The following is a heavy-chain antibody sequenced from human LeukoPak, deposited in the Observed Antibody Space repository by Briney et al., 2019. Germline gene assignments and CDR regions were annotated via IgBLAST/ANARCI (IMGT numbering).Heavy chain of an antibody. D-gene: IGHD6-6*01. CDR3: ARVYSSSSGKNAFDV. CDR2: IKQDGNEK. CDR1: GFTFNNYW. Sequence: GGSLRLSCAASGFTFNNYWMSWVRQAPGKGLEWVANIKQDGNEKYYVDSVKGRFTISRDNAKNSLDLQMNGLRVEDTAVYYCARVYSSSSGKNAFDVWGQGTMVTVSS. J-gene: IGHJ3*01. V-gene: IGHV3-7*03.